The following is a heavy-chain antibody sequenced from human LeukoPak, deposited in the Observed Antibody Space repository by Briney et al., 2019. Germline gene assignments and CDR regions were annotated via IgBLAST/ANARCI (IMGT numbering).Heavy chain of an antibody. J-gene: IGHJ6*03. Sequence: GGSLRLSCTASGYTFSSYAMSWVRQAPGKGLEWVSAISGSGGSTYYADSVKGRFTISRDNSKNTLYLQMNSLRAEDTAVYYCAKHTAMGVLYMDVWGKGTTVTVSS. CDR3: AKHTAMGVLYMDV. CDR2: ISGSGGST. V-gene: IGHV3-23*01. D-gene: IGHD5-18*01. CDR1: GYTFSSYA.